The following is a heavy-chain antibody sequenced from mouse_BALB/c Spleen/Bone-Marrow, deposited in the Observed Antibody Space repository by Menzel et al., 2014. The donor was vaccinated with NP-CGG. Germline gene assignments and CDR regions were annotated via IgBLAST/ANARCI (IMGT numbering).Heavy chain of an antibody. D-gene: IGHD6-2*01. CDR1: GYTFTNYY. CDR2: INPGNGGT. V-gene: IGHV1S81*02. CDR3: ARGSPY. Sequence: VQLQQSGAELVKPGASVKLSCKTSGYTFTNYYIYWVKQRPGQGLEWIGEINPGNGGTNFNERFRSKATLTVDKSSTTAYMLLASLTSDDSAVYYCARGSPYWGQGTLVTVSA. J-gene: IGHJ3*01.